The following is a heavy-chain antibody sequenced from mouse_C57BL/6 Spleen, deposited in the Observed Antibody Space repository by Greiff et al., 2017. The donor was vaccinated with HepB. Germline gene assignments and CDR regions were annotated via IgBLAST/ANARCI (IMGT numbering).Heavy chain of an antibody. CDR1: GYTFTSYW. D-gene: IGHD1-1*01. CDR2: IDPSDSET. J-gene: IGHJ4*01. Sequence: QVHVKQSGAELVRPGSSVKLSCKASGYTFTSYWMHWVKQRPIQGLEWIGNIDPSDSETHYNQKFKDKATLTVDKSSSTAYMQLSSLTSEDSAVYYCARFLGSSYRYYAMDYWGQGTSVTVSS. V-gene: IGHV1-52*01. CDR3: ARFLGSSYRYYAMDY.